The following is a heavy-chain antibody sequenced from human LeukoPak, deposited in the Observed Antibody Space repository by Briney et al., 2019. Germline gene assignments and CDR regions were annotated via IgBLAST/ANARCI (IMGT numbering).Heavy chain of an antibody. CDR1: GFTFSSYE. Sequence: GGSLRLSCAASGFTFSSYEMNWVRQAPGKGLEWVSYISSSGSTIYYADSVKGRFTISRDNAKNSLYLQMNSLRAEDTAVYYCATYSSSWSSDAFDVWGQGTMVTVSS. CDR3: ATYSSSWSSDAFDV. CDR2: ISSSGSTI. D-gene: IGHD6-13*01. J-gene: IGHJ3*01. V-gene: IGHV3-48*03.